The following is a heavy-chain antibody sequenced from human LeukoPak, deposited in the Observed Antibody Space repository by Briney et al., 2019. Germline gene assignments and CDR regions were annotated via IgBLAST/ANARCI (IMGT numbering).Heavy chain of an antibody. V-gene: IGHV4-61*02. CDR1: GGSISSGSYF. CDR2: ISHSGST. J-gene: IGHJ6*02. CDR3: ARGLWVKLEYYYYYGMDV. Sequence: ASQTLSLTCTVSGGSISSGSYFWSWIRQPAGKGLEWIGTISHSGSTYFNPCLKSRVTISVDTSKNQFSLKLSSVTAADTAVYYCARGLWVKLEYYYYYGMDVWGQGTTVTVSS. D-gene: IGHD1-1*01.